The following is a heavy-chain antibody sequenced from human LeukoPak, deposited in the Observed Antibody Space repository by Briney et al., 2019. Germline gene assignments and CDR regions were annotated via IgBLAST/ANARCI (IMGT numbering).Heavy chain of an antibody. Sequence: GGSLRLSCAASGFTFSSYTMNWVRQAPGKGLEWISYIGSSGSPTHYADSVGGRFTISRDNAKNSLYLQMNSLRDEDTAVYFCARRPYSDTSGRLSDVWGQGTTVTVSS. CDR1: GFTFSSYT. J-gene: IGHJ6*02. CDR2: IGSSGSPT. CDR3: ARRPYSDTSGRLSDV. V-gene: IGHV3-48*02. D-gene: IGHD3-22*01.